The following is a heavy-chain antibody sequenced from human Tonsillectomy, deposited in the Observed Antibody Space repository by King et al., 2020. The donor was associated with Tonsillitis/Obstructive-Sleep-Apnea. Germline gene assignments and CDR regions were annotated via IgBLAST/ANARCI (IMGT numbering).Heavy chain of an antibody. CDR2: IYPGDSDT. V-gene: IGHV5-51*01. CDR3: FNGVDY. D-gene: IGHD2-8*01. J-gene: IGHJ4*02. Sequence: QLVQSGAEVKKPGESLKISCKGSGYTFTSYYIAWVRQMSGKGLEWMGIIYPGDSDTRYSPSFQGQVTIPVDNSITSAYLQWSSLKASDTATYYWFNGVDYWGQGTLVNVLS. CDR1: GYTFTSYY.